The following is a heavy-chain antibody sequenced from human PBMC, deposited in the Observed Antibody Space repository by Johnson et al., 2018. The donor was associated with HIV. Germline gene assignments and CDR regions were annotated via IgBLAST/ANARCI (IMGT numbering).Heavy chain of an antibody. CDR3: ARGMARIAFDI. Sequence: EVQLVESGGGLVKPGGSLRLSCAASGFTFNNAWMSWVRQAPGKGLEWLGRIRSKTDGGTTDYAEPVKGRFTISRDDLKNTLYLQMNSLRAEDTAVYYCARGMARIAFDIWGQGTMVTVSS. J-gene: IGHJ3*02. CDR2: IRSKTDGGTT. V-gene: IGHV3-15*01. CDR1: GFTFNNAW. D-gene: IGHD5-24*01.